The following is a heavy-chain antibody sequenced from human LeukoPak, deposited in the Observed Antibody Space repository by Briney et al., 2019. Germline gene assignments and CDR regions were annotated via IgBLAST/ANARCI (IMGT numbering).Heavy chain of an antibody. J-gene: IGHJ4*02. CDR3: AKVGEWELPSQIDY. V-gene: IGHV3-30-3*01. Sequence: GGSLRLSCAASGFTFSSYAMHWVRQAPGKGLEWVAVISYDGSNKYYADSVKGRFTISRDNSKNTLYLQMNSLRAEDTAVYYCAKVGEWELPSQIDYWGQGTLVTVSS. D-gene: IGHD1-26*01. CDR1: GFTFSSYA. CDR2: ISYDGSNK.